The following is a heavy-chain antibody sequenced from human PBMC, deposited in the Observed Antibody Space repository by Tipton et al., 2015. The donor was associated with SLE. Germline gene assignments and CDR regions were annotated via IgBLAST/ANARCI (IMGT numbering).Heavy chain of an antibody. J-gene: IGHJ3*02. CDR3: ARSGYSYDAFDI. CDR2: ISSSSSYI. Sequence: SLRLSCAASGFTFSSYSLNWVRQAPGKGLEWVSYISSSSSYIYYADSVKGRFTISRDNAKNTLYLQMNSLRAEDTAVYYCARSGYSYDAFDIWGQGTMVTVSS. CDR1: GFTFSSYS. V-gene: IGHV3-21*05. D-gene: IGHD5-18*01.